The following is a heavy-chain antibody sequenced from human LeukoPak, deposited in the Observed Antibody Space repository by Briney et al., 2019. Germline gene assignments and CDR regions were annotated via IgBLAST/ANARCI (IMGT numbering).Heavy chain of an antibody. J-gene: IGHJ4*02. CDR3: TRDRGSSTLGDY. CDR1: GFTFGDYA. D-gene: IGHD7-27*01. Sequence: GGSLRLSCTVSGFTFGDYAINWVRQAPGKGLEWVGFIRSKAFGETAEYAASVKGRFTISRDDSKSIAYLQMNSLKTEDTAVYYCTRDRGSSTLGDYWGQGTLVTVSS. CDR2: IRSKAFGETA. V-gene: IGHV3-49*04.